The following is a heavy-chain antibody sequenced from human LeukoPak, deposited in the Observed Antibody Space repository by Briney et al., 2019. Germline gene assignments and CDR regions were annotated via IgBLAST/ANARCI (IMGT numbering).Heavy chain of an antibody. CDR1: GGSISSGGYY. CDR2: IYYSGSP. J-gene: IGHJ4*02. CDR3: ARVVSNGYSYGYTIDY. D-gene: IGHD5-18*01. Sequence: SETLSLTCTVSGGSISSGGYYWSWIRQHPGKGLEWIGYIYYSGSPYYNPSLKSRVTISVDTSKNQFSLKLSSVTAADTAVYYCARVVSNGYSYGYTIDYWGQGTLVTVSS. V-gene: IGHV4-31*03.